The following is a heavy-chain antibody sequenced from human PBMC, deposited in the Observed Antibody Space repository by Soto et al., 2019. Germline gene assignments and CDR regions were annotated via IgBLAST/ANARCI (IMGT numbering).Heavy chain of an antibody. V-gene: IGHV3-74*01. CDR1: GFTFSSYW. CDR2: INSDGSST. CDR3: ARDATYAMDV. J-gene: IGHJ6*02. Sequence: GGSLRLSCAASGFTFSSYWMHWVRQPPGRGLVWVSRINSDGSSTTYADSVKGRFTISRDVAKNTLYLQMNSLRAEDTAVYYCARDATYAMDVWGHGTTVTVSS.